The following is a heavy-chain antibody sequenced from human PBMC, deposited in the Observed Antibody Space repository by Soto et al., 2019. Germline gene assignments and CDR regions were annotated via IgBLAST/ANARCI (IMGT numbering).Heavy chain of an antibody. V-gene: IGHV3-64*01. J-gene: IGHJ6*03. CDR2: LSSNGGST. Sequence: EVQLVESGGGLVQPGGSLRLSCAASGFTFSSYAMHWVRQAPGKGLEYVSALSSNGGSTYYANSVKGRFTISRDNAKSTMYVQMGSLSAEVMAVYYCTRDGRGSTWSFYYYYDYMDVWGKRTTVTVSS. CDR3: TRDGRGSTWSFYYYYDYMDV. CDR1: GFTFSSYA. D-gene: IGHD2-2*01.